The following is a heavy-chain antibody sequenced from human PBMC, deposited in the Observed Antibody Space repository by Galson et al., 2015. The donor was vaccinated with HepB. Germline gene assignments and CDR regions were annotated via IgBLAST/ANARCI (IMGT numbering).Heavy chain of an antibody. D-gene: IGHD2-21*02. CDR1: GYTFTSYY. V-gene: IGHV1-69*13. J-gene: IGHJ4*02. CDR3: ARGVPYGGGDCYYLDY. Sequence: SVKVSCKASGYTFTSYYMHWVRQAPGQGLEWMGGIIPIFGTANYAQKFQGRVTITADESTSTAYMELSSLRSEDTAVYYCARGVPYGGGDCYYLDYWGQGTLVTVSS. CDR2: IIPIFGTA.